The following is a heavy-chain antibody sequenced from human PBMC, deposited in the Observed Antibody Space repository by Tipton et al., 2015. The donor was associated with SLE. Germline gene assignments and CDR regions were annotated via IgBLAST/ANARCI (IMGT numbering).Heavy chain of an antibody. V-gene: IGHV3-48*04. Sequence: SLRLSCAASGFTFSSYWMSWVRQAPGKGLEWVSYISSSGSTIYYADSVKGRFTISRDNAKNSLYLQMNSLRAEDTAVYYCAREGEYYDSSGYLDYWGQGTLATVSS. J-gene: IGHJ4*02. CDR1: GFTFSSYW. CDR2: ISSSGSTI. CDR3: AREGEYYDSSGYLDY. D-gene: IGHD3-22*01.